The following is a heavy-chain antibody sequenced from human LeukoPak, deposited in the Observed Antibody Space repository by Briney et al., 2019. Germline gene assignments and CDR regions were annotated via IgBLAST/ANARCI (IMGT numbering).Heavy chain of an antibody. CDR3: ARDPGRSSDHPYFDY. CDR1: GGSINF. CDR2: FYFHGRT. J-gene: IGHJ4*02. Sequence: SETLSLTCTVSGGSINFWSWIRQPPGKELEWVGIFYFHGRTEYNPSLKSRVTISTDTSESQVSLYLNSVTAADTAVYFCARDPGRSSDHPYFDYWGQGSLVTVSS. V-gene: IGHV4-59*01.